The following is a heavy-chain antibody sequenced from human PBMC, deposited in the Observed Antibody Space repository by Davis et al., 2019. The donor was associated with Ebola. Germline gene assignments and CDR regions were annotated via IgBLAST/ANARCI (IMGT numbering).Heavy chain of an antibody. D-gene: IGHD2-2*01. CDR3: AREGIGDCSSTSCYDYYYYGMDV. J-gene: IGHJ6*02. Sequence: ASVKVSCKASGYTFTGYYMHWVRQAPGQGLDWMGLINPNSGGTNYAQKFQGWVTMTRDTSISTAYMELSRLRSDDTAVYYCAREGIGDCSSTSCYDYYYYGMDVWGQGTTVTVSS. CDR2: INPNSGGT. V-gene: IGHV1-2*04. CDR1: GYTFTGYY.